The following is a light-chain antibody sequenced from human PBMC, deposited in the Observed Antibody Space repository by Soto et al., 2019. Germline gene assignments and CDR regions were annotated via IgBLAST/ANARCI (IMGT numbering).Light chain of an antibody. J-gene: IGKJ1*01. CDR3: QQYSTYIRT. Sequence: DIQMTQSPSTLSASVGDRVTITCRASQSIGSWLAWVQQKPGKAPKLLIYDASSLGSEVPPRFSGSESGTEFTLTVSSLQPDDFAAYYCQQYSTYIRTFGQGTKVEVK. CDR1: QSIGSW. CDR2: DAS. V-gene: IGKV1-5*01.